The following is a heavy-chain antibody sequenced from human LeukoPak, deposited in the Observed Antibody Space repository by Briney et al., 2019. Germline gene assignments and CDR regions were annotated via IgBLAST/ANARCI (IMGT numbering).Heavy chain of an antibody. CDR1: GFTFSSYS. V-gene: IGHV3-21*01. CDR3: ARDPHYYDSSGYYYSVFDY. Sequence: GGSLRLSCAASGFTFSSYSMNWVRQAPGKGLEWLSSISSSSSYIYYADSVKGRFTISRDNAKNSLYLQMNSLRAEDTAVYYCARDPHYYDSSGYYYSVFDYWGQGTLVTVSS. CDR2: ISSSSSYI. D-gene: IGHD3-22*01. J-gene: IGHJ4*02.